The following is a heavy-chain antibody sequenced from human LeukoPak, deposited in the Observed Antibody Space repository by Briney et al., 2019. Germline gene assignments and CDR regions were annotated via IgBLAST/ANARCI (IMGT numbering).Heavy chain of an antibody. Sequence: SVKVSCKASGGTFSSYAISWVRQAPGRGLEWMGGIIPIFGTANYAQKFQGRVTITADESTSTAYMELSSLRSEDTAVYYCARDRYCSSTSCYWFDPWGQGTLVTVSS. J-gene: IGHJ5*02. D-gene: IGHD2-2*01. V-gene: IGHV1-69*13. CDR1: GGTFSSYA. CDR2: IIPIFGTA. CDR3: ARDRYCSSTSCYWFDP.